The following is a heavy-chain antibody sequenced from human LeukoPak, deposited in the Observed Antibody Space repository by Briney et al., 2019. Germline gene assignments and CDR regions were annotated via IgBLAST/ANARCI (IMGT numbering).Heavy chain of an antibody. CDR3: ARQEIRTYYDFWSGSLSWFDP. Sequence: GESLKISCKGSGYSFTSYWISWVRQMPGKGLEWMGIIYPGDSDTRYSPSFQGQVTISADKSISTAYLQWSSLKASDTAMYYCARQEIRTYYDFWSGSLSWFDPWGQGTLVTVSS. CDR1: GYSFTSYW. D-gene: IGHD3-3*01. J-gene: IGHJ5*02. CDR2: IYPGDSDT. V-gene: IGHV5-51*01.